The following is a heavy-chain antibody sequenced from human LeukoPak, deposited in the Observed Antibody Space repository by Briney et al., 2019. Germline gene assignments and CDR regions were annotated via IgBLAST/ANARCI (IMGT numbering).Heavy chain of an antibody. CDR2: IYPDDSDT. J-gene: IGHJ6*03. V-gene: IGHV5-51*01. Sequence: GESLKISCKGSGYSFTGYWIAWVRQMPGKGLEWMGIIYPDDSDTRYSPSFQGQVTISADKSINTAYLQWSSLKASDTAMYYCARQRSSHYSGVYYYYYMDVWGKGTTVTVSS. D-gene: IGHD2-15*01. CDR1: GYSFTGYW. CDR3: ARQRSSHYSGVYYYYYMDV.